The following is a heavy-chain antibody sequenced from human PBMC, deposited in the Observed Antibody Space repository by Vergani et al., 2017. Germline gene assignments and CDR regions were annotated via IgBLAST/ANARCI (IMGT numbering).Heavy chain of an antibody. D-gene: IGHD3-16*01. J-gene: IGHJ2*01. CDR3: AGGRGDNWYFDL. Sequence: QLQLQESGPGLVKPSETLSLICTVPGGYINPSSSFWGWIRPSPGKGLEWIGSINYVGRTYYIPSLQSLATVFVDTSKNQFSLNLTSVTAADTAVYYGAGGRGDNWYFDLWGRGTLVTVSS. CDR2: INYVGRT. CDR1: GGYINPSSSF. V-gene: IGHV4-39*01.